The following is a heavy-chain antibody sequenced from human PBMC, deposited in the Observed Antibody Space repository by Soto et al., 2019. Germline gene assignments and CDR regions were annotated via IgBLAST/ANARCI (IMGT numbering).Heavy chain of an antibody. CDR2: FDPDEAAT. CDR3: TTYHGDYNFDH. J-gene: IGHJ5*02. V-gene: IGHV1-24*01. D-gene: IGHD4-17*01. CDR1: GYTLNEVA. Sequence: QVQLVQSGAEVKKPGASVKVSCKVSGYTLNEVAMHWVRQAPGKGLEWLGGFDPDEAATSYAQHFQGRVTMTEDTSTDTVYMELSSLRSEDTALYFCTTYHGDYNFDHWGQGTLVTVSS.